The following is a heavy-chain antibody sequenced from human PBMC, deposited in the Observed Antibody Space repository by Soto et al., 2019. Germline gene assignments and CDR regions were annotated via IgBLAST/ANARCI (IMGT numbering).Heavy chain of an antibody. CDR3: AKGLDSSTWSFDY. J-gene: IGHJ4*02. CDR1: GFTFSSYA. CDR2: TSSSGGST. Sequence: GGSLRLSCAASGFTFSSYAMSWVRQAPGKGLEWVSSTSSSGGSTYYADSVKGRFTISRDNSKNTLYLQTGSLRAEDTAVYYCAKGLDSSTWSFDYWGQGNLVTVSS. D-gene: IGHD6-13*01. V-gene: IGHV3-23*01.